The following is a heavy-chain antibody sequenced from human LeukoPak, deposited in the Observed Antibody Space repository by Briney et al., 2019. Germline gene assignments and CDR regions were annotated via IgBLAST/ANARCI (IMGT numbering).Heavy chain of an antibody. V-gene: IGHV1-2*02. Sequence: ASVKVSCNASGYTFTGYYMHWVRQAPGQGLEWMGWINPNSGGTNYAQKFQGRVTMTRDTSISTAYMELSRLRSDDTAVYYCARTRGYSYGSRVAAATRYYYYYMDVWGKGTTVTVSS. CDR1: GYTFTGYY. CDR3: ARTRGYSYGSRVAAATRYYYYYMDV. D-gene: IGHD5-18*01. CDR2: INPNSGGT. J-gene: IGHJ6*03.